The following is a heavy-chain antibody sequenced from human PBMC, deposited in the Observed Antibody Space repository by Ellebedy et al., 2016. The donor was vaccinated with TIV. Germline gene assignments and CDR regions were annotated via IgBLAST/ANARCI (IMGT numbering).Heavy chain of an antibody. V-gene: IGHV3-23*01. CDR1: GFTFSSFA. D-gene: IGHD3-22*01. CDR2: ISAGGDNT. CDR3: SKGTSSGFNYDRVGSEY. J-gene: IGHJ4*02. Sequence: GGSLRLSCAASGFTFSSFAMHWVRQAPGKGLEWLSVISAGGDNTYHADSVKDRFTITRENSKNTVYMQMDRLKAEDTAVYYCSKGTSSGFNYDRVGSEYWGQGALVTVSS.